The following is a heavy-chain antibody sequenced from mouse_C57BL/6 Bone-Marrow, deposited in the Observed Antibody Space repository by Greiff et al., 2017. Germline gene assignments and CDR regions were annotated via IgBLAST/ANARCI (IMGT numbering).Heavy chain of an antibody. V-gene: IGHV1-26*01. Sequence: EVQLQQSGPELVKPGASVKISCKASGYTFTDYYMNWVKQSHGKSLEWIGDINPNNGGTSYNQKFKGKATLTVDKSSSTAYMELRSLTSADSAVYYCAREGYPYWGQGTLVTVSA. J-gene: IGHJ3*01. D-gene: IGHD2-2*01. CDR2: INPNNGGT. CDR1: GYTFTDYY. CDR3: AREGYPY.